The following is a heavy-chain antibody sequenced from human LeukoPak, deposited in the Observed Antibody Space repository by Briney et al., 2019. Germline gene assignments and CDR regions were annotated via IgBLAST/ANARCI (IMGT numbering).Heavy chain of an antibody. D-gene: IGHD3-10*01. J-gene: IGHJ4*02. CDR2: INHSGST. V-gene: IGHV4-34*01. CDR3: AKDLPEYLYGSESPPS. Sequence: SETLSLTCAVYGGSFSGYYWSWLRQPPGKGLEWIGEINHSGSTNYNPSLKSRVTISVDTSKNQFSLKLSSVTAADTAVYYCAKDLPEYLYGSESPPSWGQGTLLTVS. CDR1: GGSFSGYY.